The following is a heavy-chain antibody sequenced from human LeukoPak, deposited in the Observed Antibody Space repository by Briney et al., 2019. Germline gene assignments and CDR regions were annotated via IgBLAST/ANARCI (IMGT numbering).Heavy chain of an antibody. CDR1: GFSFSSYA. J-gene: IGHJ4*02. D-gene: IGHD6-13*01. CDR3: AKERGYSSSWPDY. Sequence: GGSLRLSCAASGFSFSSYAMSWVRQTPGKGLEWVSAISGSGGSTYYADSVKGRFTISRDNSKNKLYLQMNSLRAEDTAVYYCAKERGYSSSWPDYWGQGILVTVSS. V-gene: IGHV3-23*01. CDR2: ISGSGGST.